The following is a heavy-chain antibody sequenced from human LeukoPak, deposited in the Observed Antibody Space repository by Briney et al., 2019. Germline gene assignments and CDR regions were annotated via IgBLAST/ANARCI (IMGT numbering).Heavy chain of an antibody. J-gene: IGHJ4*02. CDR2: ISSNGGST. V-gene: IGHV3-64*01. CDR1: GFTFSSYA. CDR3: ARRGNYYGDSMDH. D-gene: IGHD4-17*01. Sequence: PGGSLRLSCVASGFTFSSYAMHWVRQAPGKGLEYVSAISSNGGSTYYANSVKGRFTISRGNSKNTLYLQMGSLRAEDMAVYHCARRGNYYGDSMDHWGQGTLVTVS.